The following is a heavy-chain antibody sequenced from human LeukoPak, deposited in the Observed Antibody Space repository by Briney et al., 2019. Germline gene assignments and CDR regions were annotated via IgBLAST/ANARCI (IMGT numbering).Heavy chain of an antibody. D-gene: IGHD2-15*01. J-gene: IGHJ4*02. CDR2: IKQDGSEK. Sequence: GGSLRLSCAASGFTFSSYWMSWVRQAPGKGLEWVANIKQDGSEKYYVDSVKGRFTISRDNAKNSLYLQMNSLRAEDTAVYYCTRELVEQYFDYWGQGTLVTVSS. CDR3: TRELVEQYFDY. V-gene: IGHV3-7*03. CDR1: GFTFSSYW.